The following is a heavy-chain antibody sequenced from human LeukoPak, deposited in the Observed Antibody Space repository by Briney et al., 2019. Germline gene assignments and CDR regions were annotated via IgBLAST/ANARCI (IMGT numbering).Heavy chain of an antibody. D-gene: IGHD3-9*01. CDR1: GYTFTIYY. J-gene: IGHJ6*03. CDR2: INPSGGST. CDR3: ARDRGYFDWSYRPYYYMDV. V-gene: IGHV1-46*01. Sequence: ASVKVSCKASGYTFTIYYMHWVRQAPGQGLEWMGIINPSGGSTSYAQKFQGRVTMTRDMSTSTVYMELSSLRSEDTAVYYCARDRGYFDWSYRPYYYMDVWGKGTTVTVSS.